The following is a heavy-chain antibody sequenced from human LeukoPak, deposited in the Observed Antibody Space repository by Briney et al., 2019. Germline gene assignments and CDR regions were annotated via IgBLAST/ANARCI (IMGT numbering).Heavy chain of an antibody. Sequence: PGGSLRLSRAASGFTVISNYLSWVRQAPGKGLEWVSVIYSGGSTYYADSVKGRFTISRDNSKNTLYLQMNSLRAEDTAVYYCAASDIVDFDQWGQGSLVTVSS. D-gene: IGHD1-26*01. CDR3: AASDIVDFDQ. J-gene: IGHJ4*02. CDR2: IYSGGST. V-gene: IGHV3-53*01. CDR1: GFTVISNY.